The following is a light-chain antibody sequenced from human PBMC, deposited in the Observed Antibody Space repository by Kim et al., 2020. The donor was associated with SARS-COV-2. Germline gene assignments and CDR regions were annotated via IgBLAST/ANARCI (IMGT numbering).Light chain of an antibody. V-gene: IGKV3-11*01. J-gene: IGKJ4*01. CDR1: QNVGSY. Sequence: IVLTQSPATLSLSPGERATLSCRASQNVGSYLAWYQQKPGQAPRLVIYEASKRATGIPARFSGSGSGTDFTLSISSLEPEDFAIYHCQQRSDWLTFGGGTKVEI. CDR3: QQRSDWLT. CDR2: EAS.